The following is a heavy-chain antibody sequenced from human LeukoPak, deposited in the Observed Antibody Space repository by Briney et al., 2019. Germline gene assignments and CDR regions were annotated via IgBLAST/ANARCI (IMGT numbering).Heavy chain of an antibody. V-gene: IGHV3-23*01. J-gene: IGHJ4*02. CDR2: ISGSGGST. Sequence: GGSLRLSCAASGFTFSSYAMSWARQAPGEGLEWVSAISGSGGSTYYADSVKGRFTISRDNSKNTLYLQMNSLRAEDTAVYYCAKDRSFIFDYWGQGTLVTVSS. CDR3: AKDRSFIFDY. CDR1: GFTFSSYA.